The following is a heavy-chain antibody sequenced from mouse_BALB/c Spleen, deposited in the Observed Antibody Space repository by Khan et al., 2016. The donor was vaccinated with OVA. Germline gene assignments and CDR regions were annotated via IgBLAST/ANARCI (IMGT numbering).Heavy chain of an antibody. V-gene: IGHV5-9-3*01. Sequence: EVELVESGGGLVKPGGSLKLSCAASGFTFSTYAMSWVRQTPEKRLEWVTTISSDGDYTYFPDNVPGRFTISRDNANNTLCLQMTRLRSEDTAMYYGARSPYGNFAYWGQGTLVTVSA. CDR1: GFTFSTYA. J-gene: IGHJ3*01. CDR2: ISSDGDYT. CDR3: ARSPYGNFAY. D-gene: IGHD2-1*01.